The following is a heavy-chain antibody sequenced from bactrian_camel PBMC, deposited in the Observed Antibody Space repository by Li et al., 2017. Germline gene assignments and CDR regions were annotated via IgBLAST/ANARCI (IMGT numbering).Heavy chain of an antibody. D-gene: IGHD5*01. Sequence: VQLVESGGGLVQPGGSLRVSCATSGFFFSAYIMSWVRQAPGKGLEWVSAITSGGDVTNYADSVKGRFTISRDNAKNTLYLQLDSAKTEDTAMYYCATGFLGVGSNPRGQGTQVTVS. V-gene: IGHV3S40*01. CDR2: ITSGGDVT. J-gene: IGHJ4*01. CDR1: GFFFSAYI. CDR3: ATGFLGVGSNP.